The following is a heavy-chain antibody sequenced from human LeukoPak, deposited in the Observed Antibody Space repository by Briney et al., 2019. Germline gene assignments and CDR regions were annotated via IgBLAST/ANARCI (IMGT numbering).Heavy chain of an antibody. CDR3: ARWPTVTYGFDP. D-gene: IGHD4-17*01. V-gene: IGHV1-2*06. Sequence: ASVKVSCKASGYTFTGYYMHWVRQAPGQGLEWMGRINPNSGGTNYAQKFQGRVTMTRDTSISTAYMELSRLRSDDTAVYCCARWPTVTYGFDPWGQGTLVTVSS. CDR2: INPNSGGT. CDR1: GYTFTGYY. J-gene: IGHJ5*02.